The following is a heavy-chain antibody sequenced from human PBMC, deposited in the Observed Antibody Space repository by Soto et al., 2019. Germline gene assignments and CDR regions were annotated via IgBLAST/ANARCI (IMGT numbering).Heavy chain of an antibody. CDR3: AKDMRSIAARPYYFDY. Sequence: EVQLLESGGGLVQPGGSLRLSCAASGFTFSSYAMSWVRQAPGKGLEWVSAISGSGGSTYYADSVKGRFTISRDNSKNTLYLQMNSLRAEDTAVYYCAKDMRSIAARPYYFDYWGQGTLVTVSS. CDR1: GFTFSSYA. V-gene: IGHV3-23*01. CDR2: ISGSGGST. D-gene: IGHD6-6*01. J-gene: IGHJ4*02.